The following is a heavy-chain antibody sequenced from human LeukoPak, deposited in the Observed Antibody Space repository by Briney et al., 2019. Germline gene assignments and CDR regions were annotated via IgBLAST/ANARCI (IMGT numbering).Heavy chain of an antibody. CDR3: ARDQGAYQLPGWFDP. CDR2: ISSSGSTI. Sequence: GGSLRLSCAASGSTFSSYEMNWVRQAPGKGLEWVSYISSSGSTIYYADSVKGRFTISRDNAKNSLYLQMNSLRAEDTAVYYCARDQGAYQLPGWFDPWGQGTLVTVSS. CDR1: GSTFSSYE. D-gene: IGHD2-2*01. V-gene: IGHV3-48*03. J-gene: IGHJ5*02.